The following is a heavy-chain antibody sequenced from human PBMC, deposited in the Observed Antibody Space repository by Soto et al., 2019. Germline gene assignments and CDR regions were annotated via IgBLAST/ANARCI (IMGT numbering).Heavy chain of an antibody. CDR1: GYTFSSYY. D-gene: IGHD5-18*01. J-gene: IGHJ5*02. CDR3: ARAWGYSYGFDP. Sequence: ASVKVSCKASGYTFSSYYMHWVRQAPGQGLEWMGIINPSGDTTSSAQKFQGRVTMTRDTSTSTVYMELSSLRSDDTAVYYCARAWGYSYGFDPWGQGTLVTVSS. CDR2: INPSGDTT. V-gene: IGHV1-46*01.